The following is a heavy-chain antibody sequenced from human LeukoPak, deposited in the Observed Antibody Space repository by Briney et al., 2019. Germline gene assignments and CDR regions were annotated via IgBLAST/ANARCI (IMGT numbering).Heavy chain of an antibody. V-gene: IGHV1-18*01. J-gene: IGHJ6*03. CDR2: ISAYNGNT. Sequence: GASVKVSCKASGYTFTSYGISWVRQAPGQGLEWMGWISAYNGNTNYAQKLQGRVTMTTDTSTSTAHMELRSLRSDDTAVYYCARVWHYGSGSYYSYYYYYMDVWGKGTTVTISS. CDR1: GYTFTSYG. CDR3: ARVWHYGSGSYYSYYYYYMDV. D-gene: IGHD3-10*01.